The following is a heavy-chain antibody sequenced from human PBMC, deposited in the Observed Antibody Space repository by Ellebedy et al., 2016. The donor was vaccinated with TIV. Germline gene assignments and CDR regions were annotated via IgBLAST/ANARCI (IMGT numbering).Heavy chain of an antibody. CDR1: GFIISSYG. J-gene: IGHJ4*02. CDR3: AKRDGYMGYYFDY. Sequence: GESLKISXTASGFIISSYGMSWVRQAPGKGLEWLSYFSHGTMYYADSVKGRFTISRDNGKNSLYLHMNSLRDEDTAVYYCAKRDGYMGYYFDYWGQGILVTVSS. V-gene: IGHV3-48*02. D-gene: IGHD5-24*01. CDR2: FSHGTM.